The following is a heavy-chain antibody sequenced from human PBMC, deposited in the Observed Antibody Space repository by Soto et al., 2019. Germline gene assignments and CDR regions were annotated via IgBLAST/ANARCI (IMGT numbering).Heavy chain of an antibody. Sequence: GSLRLSCAASGFTFSSYLMSWVRQAPGKGLEWVANIKQDGSEKYYVDSVKGRFTISRDNAKNSLYLQMNSLGAEDTAVFYCAREVCSGTSCSRAGAFDIWGQGTMVTVSS. CDR2: IKQDGSEK. D-gene: IGHD2-2*01. J-gene: IGHJ3*02. CDR3: AREVCSGTSCSRAGAFDI. CDR1: GFTFSSYL. V-gene: IGHV3-7*01.